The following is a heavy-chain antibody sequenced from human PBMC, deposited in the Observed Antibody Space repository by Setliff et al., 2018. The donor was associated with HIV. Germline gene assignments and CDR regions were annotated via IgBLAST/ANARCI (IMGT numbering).Heavy chain of an antibody. Sequence: GGSLRLSCAASGFTFSSYAMSWVRQAPGKGLVWVSRINSDGSSTSHADSVKGRFTISRDNAKNSLYLQMNSLRAEDTALYYCARSVQFGFDLWGRGTLVTVSS. CDR3: ARSVQFGFDL. J-gene: IGHJ2*01. V-gene: IGHV3-74*01. CDR2: INSDGSST. D-gene: IGHD3-10*01. CDR1: GFTFSSYA.